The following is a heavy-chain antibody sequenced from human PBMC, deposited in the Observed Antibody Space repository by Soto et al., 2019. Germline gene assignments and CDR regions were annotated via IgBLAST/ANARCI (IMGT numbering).Heavy chain of an antibody. CDR3: ARVFNGVDYYDSSGYPRGAFDI. D-gene: IGHD3-22*01. Sequence: QVQLVQSGAEVKKPGSSVKVSCKASGGTFSSYAISWVRQAPGQGLEWMGGIIPIFGTANYAQKFQGRVTITGDESRSTAYMELSSLRSEDTAVYYCARVFNGVDYYDSSGYPRGAFDIWGQGTMVTVSS. CDR1: GGTFSSYA. CDR2: IIPIFGTA. J-gene: IGHJ3*02. V-gene: IGHV1-69*01.